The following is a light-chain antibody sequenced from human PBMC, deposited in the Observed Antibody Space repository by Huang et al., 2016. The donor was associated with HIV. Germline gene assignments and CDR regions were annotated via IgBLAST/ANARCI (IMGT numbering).Light chain of an antibody. CDR3: QQYNNWRS. J-gene: IGKJ1*01. CDR2: GAS. V-gene: IGKV3-15*01. CDR1: HHISNN. Sequence: EIVMTQSPDNLSVSVGERATLSCRASHHISNNLAWYRQRPVQAPRLLIYGASTRAAGSPARFTGSGSGTEFTLTIDKLQSDDFATYYCQQYNNWRSFGQGTKVEMK.